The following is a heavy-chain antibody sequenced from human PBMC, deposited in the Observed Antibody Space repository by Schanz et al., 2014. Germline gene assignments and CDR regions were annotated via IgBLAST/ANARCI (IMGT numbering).Heavy chain of an antibody. Sequence: QVQLQQWGAGLLKPSETLSLTCAVDGGSFSGYYWGWIRQPPGKGLEWIGNIDSSGSTNYNPSLKSRVTISVDTSKNQFSLKLISVTAADTAVYYCARQGIGYQHGRYYYYMDVWGRGTTVTVSS. V-gene: IGHV4-34*01. D-gene: IGHD2-2*01. CDR1: GGSFSGYY. J-gene: IGHJ6*03. CDR2: IDSSGST. CDR3: ARQGIGYQHGRYYYYMDV.